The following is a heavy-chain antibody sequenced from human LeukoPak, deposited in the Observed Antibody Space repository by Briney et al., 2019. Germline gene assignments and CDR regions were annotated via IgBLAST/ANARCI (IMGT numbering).Heavy chain of an antibody. J-gene: IGHJ4*02. D-gene: IGHD4-23*01. Sequence: SETLSLTCTVSGGSISSSSYYWGWIRQPPGKGLEWIGSIYYSGSTYYNPSLKSRVTISVDTSKNQFSLKLSSVTAADTAVYFCARRDYGGLLDYWGQGTLVTVSS. CDR3: ARRDYGGLLDY. CDR2: IYYSGST. V-gene: IGHV4-39*01. CDR1: GGSISSSSYY.